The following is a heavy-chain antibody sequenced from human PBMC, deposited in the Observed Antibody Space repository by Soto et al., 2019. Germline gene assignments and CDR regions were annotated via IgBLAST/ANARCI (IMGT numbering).Heavy chain of an antibody. D-gene: IGHD6-13*01. CDR3: ASDPTAAAGYSKNDY. J-gene: IGHJ4*02. Sequence: WGSLRLSCAASGFTFSSYSMNWVRQAPGKGLEWVSSISSSSSYIYYADSVKGRFTISRDNAKNSLYLQMNSLRAEDTAVYYCASDPTAAAGYSKNDYWGQGTLVTVSS. CDR1: GFTFSSYS. CDR2: ISSSSSYI. V-gene: IGHV3-21*01.